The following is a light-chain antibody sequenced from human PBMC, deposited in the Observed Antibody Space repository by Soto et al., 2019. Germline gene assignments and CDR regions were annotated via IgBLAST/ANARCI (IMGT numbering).Light chain of an antibody. V-gene: IGLV2-23*01. Sequence: QSALTKPASVSGSPGQSITISCTGTSSDVGSYNLVSWYQQHPGKAPKLMIYEGSKRPSGVSNRFSGSTSGNTASLTISGLQAEDEADYYCCSYAGSSTYVFGTGTKLTVL. J-gene: IGLJ1*01. CDR3: CSYAGSSTYV. CDR2: EGS. CDR1: SSDVGSYNL.